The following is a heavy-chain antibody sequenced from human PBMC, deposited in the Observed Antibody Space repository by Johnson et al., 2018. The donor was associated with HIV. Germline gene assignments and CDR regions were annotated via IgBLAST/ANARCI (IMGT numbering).Heavy chain of an antibody. J-gene: IGHJ3*01. CDR3: AKEMYYFNSGNHFDAFHV. Sequence: VQLVESGGGVVQPGGSLRLSCAASGFTFRNYAMHWVRQAPGKGLEWVAFIRSDGSNKSYADSVRGRFTISRDNSTNPLSLQMNTLRAEDTAVYYCAKEMYYFNSGNHFDAFHVWGQGTLVTVSS. CDR2: IRSDGSNK. CDR1: GFTFRNYA. V-gene: IGHV3-30*02. D-gene: IGHD3-10*01.